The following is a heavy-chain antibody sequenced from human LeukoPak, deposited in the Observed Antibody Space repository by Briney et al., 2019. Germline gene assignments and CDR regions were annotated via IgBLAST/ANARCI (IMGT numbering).Heavy chain of an antibody. D-gene: IGHD2-2*03. CDR3: AEEGLALDIVVVPADY. CDR1: GSSFSTYW. Sequence: GGSLRLSCAASGSSFSTYWMTWVRQAPGKGLEWVANIKEDGSEKYYVDSVKGRFTISRGNSKNTLYLQMNSLRAEDTAVYYCAEEGLALDIVVVPADYWGQGTLVTVSS. V-gene: IGHV3-7*03. CDR2: IKEDGSEK. J-gene: IGHJ4*02.